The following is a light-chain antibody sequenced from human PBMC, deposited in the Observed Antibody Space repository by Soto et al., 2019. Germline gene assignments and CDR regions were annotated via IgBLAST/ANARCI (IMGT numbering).Light chain of an antibody. J-gene: IGLJ1*01. Sequence: QSALTQPASVSGSPGRSLTISCTGTSSDVGGYNYVSWYQQHPGKAPKLMIYDVSNRPSGVSNRFSGSKSGNTASLTISGLQAEDEADYYCSSYTSSSPYVFGTGTKVTVL. CDR3: SSYTSSSPYV. CDR1: SSDVGGYNY. V-gene: IGLV2-14*01. CDR2: DVS.